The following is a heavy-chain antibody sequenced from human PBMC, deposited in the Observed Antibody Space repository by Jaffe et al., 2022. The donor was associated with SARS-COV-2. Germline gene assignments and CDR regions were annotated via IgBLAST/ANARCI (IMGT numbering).Heavy chain of an antibody. V-gene: IGHV4-30-4*01. J-gene: IGHJ3*02. CDR1: GGSISTGDYC. D-gene: IGHD1-26*01. Sequence: QVQLQESGPGLVKPSQTLSLTCTVSGGSISTGDYCWSWIRQPPGKGLEWIGYIYSSGITSYNPSLKSRVTISVDTSKNQFSLKLSSVTAADTAVYYCARDSGTYRGRVEAFDIWGQGTMVTVSS. CDR2: IYSSGIT. CDR3: ARDSGTYRGRVEAFDI.